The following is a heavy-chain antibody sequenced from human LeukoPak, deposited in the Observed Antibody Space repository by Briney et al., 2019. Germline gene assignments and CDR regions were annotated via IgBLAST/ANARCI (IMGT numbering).Heavy chain of an antibody. CDR3: ARDKTYYDSSGYTDAFDI. J-gene: IGHJ3*02. CDR2: ISAYNGNT. CDR1: GYTFTSYG. Sequence: ASVKVSCKASGYTFTSYGISWVRQAPGQGLGWMGWISAYNGNTNYAQKLQGRVTMTTDTSTSTAYMELRSLRSDDTAVYYCARDKTYYDSSGYTDAFDIWGQGTMVTVSS. V-gene: IGHV1-18*01. D-gene: IGHD3-22*01.